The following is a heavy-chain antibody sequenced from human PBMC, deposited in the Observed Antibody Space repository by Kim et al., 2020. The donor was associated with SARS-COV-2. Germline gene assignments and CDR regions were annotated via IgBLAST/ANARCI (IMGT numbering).Heavy chain of an antibody. J-gene: IGHJ2*01. CDR3: ARAGEQQLVKGWYFDL. D-gene: IGHD6-13*01. Sequence: SLQSRVTTSVDTSKNQFSLKLSSVTAADTAVYYCARAGEQQLVKGWYFDLWGRGTLVTVSS. V-gene: IGHV4-59*01.